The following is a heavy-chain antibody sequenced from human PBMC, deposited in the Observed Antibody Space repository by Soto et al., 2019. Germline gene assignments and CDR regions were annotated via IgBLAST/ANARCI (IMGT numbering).Heavy chain of an antibody. D-gene: IGHD6-13*01. J-gene: IGHJ4*02. CDR3: ARGQPGIQQLVPN. CDR2: ISYDGSNK. Sequence: GGSLRLSCAASGFTFSSYAMHWVRQAPGKGLEWVAVISYDGSNKYYADSVKGRFTISRDNSKNTLYLQMNSLRAEDTAVYYCARGQPGIQQLVPNWGQGTLVTVSS. V-gene: IGHV3-30-3*01. CDR1: GFTFSSYA.